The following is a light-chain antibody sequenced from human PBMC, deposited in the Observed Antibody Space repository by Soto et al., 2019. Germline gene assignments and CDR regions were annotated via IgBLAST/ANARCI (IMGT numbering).Light chain of an antibody. CDR3: HSRA. CDR1: QTISRW. V-gene: IGKV1-5*01. J-gene: IGKJ5*01. CDR2: DAS. Sequence: DIQLTQTPSNLSSSFGDEVTITCRASQTISRWLAWYQQKPGRAPKLLIYDASTLESGVPSRFSGSGSGTEFTLTTSRLQPDDFATYFFHSRAFGQGTRLEIK.